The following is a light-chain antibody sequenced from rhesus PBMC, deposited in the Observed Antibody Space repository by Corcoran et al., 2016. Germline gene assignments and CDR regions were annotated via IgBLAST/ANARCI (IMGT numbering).Light chain of an antibody. CDR1: QSIASW. CDR2: KAS. Sequence: DIQMTQSPSSLSASVGDTVTITCRASQSIASWLDWYQQKPGKAPKLLIYKASRLQRGVPSRFSGSGSGTDFTLTINSLQPDDCATSYCLQYSSTLTFGPGTKLDIK. V-gene: IGKV1-22*01. J-gene: IGKJ3*01. CDR3: LQYSSTLT.